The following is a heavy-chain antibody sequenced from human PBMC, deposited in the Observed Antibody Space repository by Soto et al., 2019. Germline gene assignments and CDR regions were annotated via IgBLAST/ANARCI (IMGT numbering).Heavy chain of an antibody. Sequence: PSETLSLTCTVSGGTIRSSNYYWAWIRQPPGKGLEWIGSIDYSGSTYYNPSLKSRVTISVDTSKNNFSLKLGSVTAADTALYYCSRRAPEGFDPWGQGTLVTVSS. CDR3: SRRAPEGFDP. CDR2: IDYSGST. J-gene: IGHJ5*02. CDR1: GGTIRSSNYY. V-gene: IGHV4-39*02.